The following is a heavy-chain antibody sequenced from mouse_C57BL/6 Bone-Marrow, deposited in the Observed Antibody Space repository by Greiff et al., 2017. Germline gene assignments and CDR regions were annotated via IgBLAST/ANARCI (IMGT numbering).Heavy chain of an antibody. CDR3: AGNGWFAY. D-gene: IGHD2-1*01. CDR2: INPNNGGT. J-gene: IGHJ3*01. CDR1: GYTFTDYY. Sequence: EVQLQQSGPELVKPGASVKISCKASGYTFTDYYMNWVKQSHGKSLEWIGDINPNNGGTSYNQKFKGKATWTVDKSSSTAYMELRSLTSEDSAVYYCAGNGWFAYWGQGTLVTVSA. V-gene: IGHV1-26*01.